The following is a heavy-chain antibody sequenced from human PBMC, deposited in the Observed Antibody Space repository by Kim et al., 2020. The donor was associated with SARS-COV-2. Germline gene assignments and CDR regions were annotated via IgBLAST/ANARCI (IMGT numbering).Heavy chain of an antibody. Sequence: GGSLRLSCAASGFTFSNAWMSWVRQAPGKGLEWVGRIKSKTDGGTTDYAAPVKGRFTMSRDDSKNTLYLQMNSLISEDTAVYYCTTVYYGDPNWNYWGQGTLVTVSS. V-gene: IGHV3-15*01. J-gene: IGHJ4*02. D-gene: IGHD4-17*01. CDR2: IKSKTDGGTT. CDR3: TTVYYGDPNWNY. CDR1: GFTFSNAW.